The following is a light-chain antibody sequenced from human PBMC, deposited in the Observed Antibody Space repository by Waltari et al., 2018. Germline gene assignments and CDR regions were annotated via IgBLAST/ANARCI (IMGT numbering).Light chain of an antibody. J-gene: IGLJ2*01. CDR2: EDT. CDR3: QAWDSRTEV. V-gene: IGLV3-1*01. Sequence: SYELTQPPSVSVSPGQTASITCSGDKLGDKYACWYQQRPGQSPVLVIYEDTKRPSGIPERFSGSNSGNTATLTISGTQAIDEADYYCQAWDSRTEVFGGGTKLTGL. CDR1: KLGDKY.